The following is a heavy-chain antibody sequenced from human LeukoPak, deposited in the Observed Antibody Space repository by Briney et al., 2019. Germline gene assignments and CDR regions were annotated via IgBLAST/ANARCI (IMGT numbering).Heavy chain of an antibody. V-gene: IGHV1-2*02. J-gene: IGHJ6*04. CDR1: GYTFADYY. CDR3: ASSLTMVRGLAV. CDR2: ISPHSGAT. Sequence: GASVKVSCKASGYTFADYYIHWVRQAPGQGLEWMGWISPHSGATNYAQKSQGRVTMTSDTSISTAYMELRRLRSDDTAVYYCASSLTMVRGLAVWGKGTTVTLSS. D-gene: IGHD3-10*01.